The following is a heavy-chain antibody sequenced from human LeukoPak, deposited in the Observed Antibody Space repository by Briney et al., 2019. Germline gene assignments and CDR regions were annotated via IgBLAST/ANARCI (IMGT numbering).Heavy chain of an antibody. J-gene: IGHJ4*02. CDR1: GFTVSSYY. D-gene: IGHD2-15*01. CDR2: IYSGGNT. CDR3: ACRYCSGGSCYGYYFDY. Sequence: GGSLRLSCAASGFTVSSYYMSWVRQAPGKGLEWVSVIYSGGNTYYGDSVKGRFTISRDNSKNTLYLQMNSLRAEDTAVYYCACRYCSGGSCYGYYFDYWGQGTLVTVSS. V-gene: IGHV3-53*05.